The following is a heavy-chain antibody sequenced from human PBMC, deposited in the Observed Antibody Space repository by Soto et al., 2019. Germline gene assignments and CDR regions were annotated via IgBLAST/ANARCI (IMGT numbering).Heavy chain of an antibody. J-gene: IGHJ4*02. CDR2: INHSGST. D-gene: IGHD1-7*01. Sequence: SETLSLTCAVYGGSFSGYYWSWIRQPPGKGLEWIGEINHSGSTNYNPSLKSRVTISVDTSKNQFSLKLSSVTAADTAVYYCARGQPELDTSAFDYWGQGTLVTVSS. V-gene: IGHV4-34*01. CDR1: GGSFSGYY. CDR3: ARGQPELDTSAFDY.